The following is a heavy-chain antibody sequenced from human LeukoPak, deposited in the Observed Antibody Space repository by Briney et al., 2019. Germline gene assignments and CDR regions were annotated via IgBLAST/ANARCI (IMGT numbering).Heavy chain of an antibody. D-gene: IGHD6-13*01. CDR2: IYYSGST. J-gene: IGHJ6*03. Sequence: SETLSLTCTVSGGSISSYYWSWIRQPPAKGLEWIGYIYYSGSTNYNPSLKSRVTISVDTSKNQFSLKLSSEAAADTADYYCARAPGIYCYYYMDVWRKGSTVTVSS. V-gene: IGHV4-59*01. CDR1: GGSISSYY. CDR3: ARAPGIYCYYYMDV.